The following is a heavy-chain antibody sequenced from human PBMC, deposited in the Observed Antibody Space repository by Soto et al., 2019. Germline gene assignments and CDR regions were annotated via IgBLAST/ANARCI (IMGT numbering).Heavy chain of an antibody. CDR1: GGTFSSYA. CDR3: ARGGYGYYYDSSGPYDAFDI. Sequence: SVKVSCKASGGTFSSYANSWVRQAPGQGLEWMGGIIPIFGTANYAQKFQGRVTITADESTSTAYMELSSLRSEDTAVYYCARGGYGYYYDSSGPYDAFDIWGQGTMVTVSS. J-gene: IGHJ3*02. CDR2: IIPIFGTA. D-gene: IGHD3-22*01. V-gene: IGHV1-69*13.